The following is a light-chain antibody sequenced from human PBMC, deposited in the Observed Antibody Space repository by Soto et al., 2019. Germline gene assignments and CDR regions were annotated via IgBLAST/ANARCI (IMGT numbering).Light chain of an antibody. V-gene: IGKV3-20*01. CDR2: GAS. J-gene: IGKJ1*01. CDR3: QQYGSSGT. CDR1: QSVSSY. Sequence: IVVTQSPSTLSVSPVYRVSLSFRASQSVSSYLAWYQQKPGQAPRLLIYGASNRATGIPDRFSGSGSGTDFTLTISRLEPEDFAVYYCQQYGSSGTFGQGTKVDIK.